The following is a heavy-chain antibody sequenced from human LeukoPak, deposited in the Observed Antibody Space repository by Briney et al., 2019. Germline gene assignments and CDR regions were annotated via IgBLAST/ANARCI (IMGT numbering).Heavy chain of an antibody. CDR3: ARDRVTIFGVVRDFAFDI. Sequence: ASVKVSCKASGGTFSSYAISWVRQAPGQGLEWMGGIIPIFGTANYAQKFQGRVTITADESTSTAYMELSSLRSEDTAVYYCARDRVTIFGVVRDFAFDIWGQGTMVTASS. J-gene: IGHJ3*02. CDR2: IIPIFGTA. D-gene: IGHD3-3*01. V-gene: IGHV1-69*01. CDR1: GGTFSSYA.